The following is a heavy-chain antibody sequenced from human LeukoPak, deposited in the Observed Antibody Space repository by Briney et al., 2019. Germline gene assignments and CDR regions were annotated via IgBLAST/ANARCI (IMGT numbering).Heavy chain of an antibody. Sequence: GGSLRLSCTAPGFTFSSSAMHWVRQTPGKGLEWVSIIWHDGSRTYYADSVKGRFTISRDNSKNTLYLQMNSLRAEDTAVYYCARVLDTPGMSYWGQGTLVTVSS. J-gene: IGHJ4*02. V-gene: IGHV3-33*01. CDR3: ARVLDTPGMSY. CDR2: IWHDGSRT. CDR1: GFTFSSSA. D-gene: IGHD5-18*01.